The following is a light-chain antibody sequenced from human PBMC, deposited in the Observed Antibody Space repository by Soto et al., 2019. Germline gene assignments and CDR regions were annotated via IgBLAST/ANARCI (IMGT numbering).Light chain of an antibody. Sequence: SYELTQPPSVSVAPGQTARITCGGNNIGSKSVHWYQQKPGQAPVLVVYDDSDRPSGIPERFSGSKSGNTASLTISGLQTEDEADYYCCSYAGSRTYVFGPGTKVTVL. CDR3: CSYAGSRTYV. V-gene: IGLV3-21*02. CDR1: NIGSKS. J-gene: IGLJ1*01. CDR2: DDS.